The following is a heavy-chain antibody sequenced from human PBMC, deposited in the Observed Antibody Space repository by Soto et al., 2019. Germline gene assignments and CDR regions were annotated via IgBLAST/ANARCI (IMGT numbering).Heavy chain of an antibody. D-gene: IGHD3-3*01. CDR1: GDSVSSNSAA. CDR2: TYYRSKWYN. Sequence: SQTLSLTCAISGDSVSSNSAAWNWIRQSPSRGLEWLGRTYYRSKWYNDYAVSVKSRITINPDTSKNQFSLQLNSVTPEDTAVYYCARKYDFWSGYPEGYYFDYWGQGTLVTVSS. V-gene: IGHV6-1*01. J-gene: IGHJ4*02. CDR3: ARKYDFWSGYPEGYYFDY.